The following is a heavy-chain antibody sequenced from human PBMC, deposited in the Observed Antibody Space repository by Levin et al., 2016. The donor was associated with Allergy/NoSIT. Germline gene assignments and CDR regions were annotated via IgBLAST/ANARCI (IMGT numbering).Heavy chain of an antibody. CDR1: GFTFSNYL. D-gene: IGHD2-21*02. J-gene: IGHJ4*02. V-gene: IGHV3-30*02. CDR3: VKEGVVLTALLEEREIDY. CDR2: IRYDGYTK. Sequence: GESLKISCAASGFTFSNYLMHWVRQAPGKGLEWVACIRYDGYTKNYADSVKGRFTISRDNSRRTMDLQMNSLRAEDTAVYYCVKEGVVLTALLEEREIDYWGQGTLVTVSS.